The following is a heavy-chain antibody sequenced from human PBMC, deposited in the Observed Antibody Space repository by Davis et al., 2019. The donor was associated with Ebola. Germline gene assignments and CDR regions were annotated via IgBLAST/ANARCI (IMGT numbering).Heavy chain of an antibody. CDR1: GNRFSSHW. CDR2: IYTGDSDT. D-gene: IGHD1-20*01. Sequence: GESLKISCKDSGNRFSSHWIGWVRQMPGKGLEWMGIIYTGDSDTRYSPSFRGQVTISADKSIKTAFLQWSSLKASDTDIYYCATLRRTITGMDDGFDIWGQGTMVTVSS. CDR3: ATLRRTITGMDDGFDI. V-gene: IGHV5-51*01. J-gene: IGHJ3*02.